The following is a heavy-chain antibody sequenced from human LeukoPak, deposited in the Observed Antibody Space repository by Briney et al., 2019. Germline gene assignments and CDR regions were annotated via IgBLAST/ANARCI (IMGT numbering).Heavy chain of an antibody. J-gene: IGHJ3*02. V-gene: IGHV3-53*01. CDR3: TRAIPDPFDI. Sequence: GGSLRLSCAASGFSVRNSYMSWVRQAPGKGLEWVSAIYGGGSTHYADSVKGRFTISRDSCRNTLNLQMHSLRAEDTAVYYCTRAIPDPFDIWGQGTMVTVSS. CDR1: GFSVRNSY. CDR2: IYGGGST. D-gene: IGHD2-2*02.